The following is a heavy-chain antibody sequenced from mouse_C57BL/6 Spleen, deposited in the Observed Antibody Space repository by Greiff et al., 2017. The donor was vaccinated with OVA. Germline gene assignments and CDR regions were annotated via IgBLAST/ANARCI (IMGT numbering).Heavy chain of an antibody. CDR2: IYPGSGST. Sequence: QVQLKQPGAELVKPGASVKMSCKASGYTFTSYWITWVKQRPGQGLEWIGDIYPGSGSTNYNEKFKSKATLTVDTSSSTAYMQLSSLTSEDSAVYYCANRYYGSSYGYFDVWGTGTTVTVSS. J-gene: IGHJ1*03. D-gene: IGHD1-1*01. CDR3: ANRYYGSSYGYFDV. V-gene: IGHV1-55*01. CDR1: GYTFTSYW.